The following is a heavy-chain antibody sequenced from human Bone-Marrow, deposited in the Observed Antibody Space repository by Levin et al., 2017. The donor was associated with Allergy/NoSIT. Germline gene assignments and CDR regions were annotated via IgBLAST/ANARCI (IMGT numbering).Heavy chain of an antibody. CDR3: ARDRDCSSTSCYNAFDI. D-gene: IGHD2-2*02. CDR1: RFTFNTYA. J-gene: IGHJ3*02. V-gene: IGHV3-30-3*01. CDR2: MSYDGSSN. Sequence: RPGGSLRLSCAASRFTFNTYAMHWVRQAPGKGLEWVAVMSYDGSSNYYADSVKGRFTISRDNSKNTLYLQMSSLRTEDTAVYYCARDRDCSSTSCYNAFDIWGQGTKVTVSS.